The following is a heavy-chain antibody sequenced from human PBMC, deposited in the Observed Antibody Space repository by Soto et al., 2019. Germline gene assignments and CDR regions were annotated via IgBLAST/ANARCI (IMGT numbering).Heavy chain of an antibody. Sequence: GGSMRLSCTAAGVTCVIYAMSRIRQTPGKGLSWLSTISGDGGSTHYAHSVKGRFTRTSDNSKNTLFLQLDSLSAEDTAAYYCGKGGAEGGVHYCYYGVDVWVQGTTVTVSS. CDR2: ISGDGGST. D-gene: IGHD3-16*01. CDR1: GVTCVIYA. J-gene: IGHJ6*02. CDR3: GKGGAEGGVHYCYYGVDV. V-gene: IGHV3-23*01.